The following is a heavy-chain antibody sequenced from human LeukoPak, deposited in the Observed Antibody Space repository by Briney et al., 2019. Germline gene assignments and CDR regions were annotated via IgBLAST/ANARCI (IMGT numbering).Heavy chain of an antibody. D-gene: IGHD3-22*01. CDR2: ISAYNGNT. CDR3: ARGTKDYYDSSGPGSYFDL. CDR1: GYTFTSYG. Sequence: GASVKVFCKASGYTFTSYGISWVRQAPGQGLEWMGWISAYNGNTNYAQKLQGRVTMTTDTSTSTAYMELRSLRSDDTAVYYCARGTKDYYDSSGPGSYFDLWGRGTLVTVSS. V-gene: IGHV1-18*01. J-gene: IGHJ2*01.